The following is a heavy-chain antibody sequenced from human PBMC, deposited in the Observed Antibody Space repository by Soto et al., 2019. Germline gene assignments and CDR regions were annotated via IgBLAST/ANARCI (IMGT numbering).Heavy chain of an antibody. CDR3: ATGRYHPDY. V-gene: IGHV3-15*01. J-gene: IGHJ4*02. CDR2: VKSKPHGGTT. CDR1: VFTFSNAW. Sequence: VGSLRLSCACSVFTFSNAWMNCVRHSPGKWLEWVGRVKSKPHGGTTDYAAPVKGRFTISRDDSENTVFLQMNSLKTEDTALYYCATGRYHPDYWGPRTLVAVSS. D-gene: IGHD2-2*01.